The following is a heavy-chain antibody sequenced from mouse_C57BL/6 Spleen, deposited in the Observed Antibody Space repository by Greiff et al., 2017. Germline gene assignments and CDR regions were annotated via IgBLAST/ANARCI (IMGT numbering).Heavy chain of an antibody. CDR2: IHPNGGST. Sequence: VQLKQPGAGLVKPGASVKLSCTASGFTFTSYWMPWVQQTPGKGLEWVGMIHPNGGSTNYNEKFKGKATLTVDKSSSTTYMQLSSLTSEDSAVYFYARIYYYGSSYVAMDYWGQGTSLTVSS. V-gene: IGHV1-64*01. J-gene: IGHJ4*01. CDR1: GFTFTSYW. D-gene: IGHD1-1*01. CDR3: ARIYYYGSSYVAMDY.